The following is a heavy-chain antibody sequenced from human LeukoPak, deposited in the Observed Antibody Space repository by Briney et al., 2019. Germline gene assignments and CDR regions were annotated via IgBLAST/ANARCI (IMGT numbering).Heavy chain of an antibody. CDR2: IIPIFGTA. V-gene: IGHV1-69*05. Sequence: SVKVSCKASGGTFSSYAISWVRQAPGQGLEWMGGIIPIFGTANYAQKFQGRVTITTDESTSTAYMELSSLRSEDTAVYYCASLNSSSYYYYYMDVWGKGTTVAVSS. CDR1: GGTFSSYA. J-gene: IGHJ6*03. D-gene: IGHD6-6*01. CDR3: ASLNSSSYYYYYMDV.